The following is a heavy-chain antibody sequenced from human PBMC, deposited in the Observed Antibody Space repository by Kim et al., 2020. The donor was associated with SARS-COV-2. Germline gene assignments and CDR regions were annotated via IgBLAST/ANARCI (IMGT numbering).Heavy chain of an antibody. D-gene: IGHD5-12*01. CDR2: IYTSGST. V-gene: IGHV4-61*02. J-gene: IGHJ4*02. Sequence: SETLSLTCTVSGGSISSGSYYWSWIRQPAGKGLEWIGRIYTSGSTNYNPSLKSRVTISVDTSKNQFSLKLSSVTAADTAVYYCASSGYSGYDLSNFDYWGQGTLVTVSS. CDR3: ASSGYSGYDLSNFDY. CDR1: GGSISSGSYY.